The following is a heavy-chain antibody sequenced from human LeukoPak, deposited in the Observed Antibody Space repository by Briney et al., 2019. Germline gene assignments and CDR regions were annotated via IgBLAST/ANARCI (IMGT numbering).Heavy chain of an antibody. Sequence: ASVKVSCKASGYTFTGYYMHWVRQAPGQGLEWMGWINPNSGGTNYAQKFQGRVTMTRDTSISTAYMELSGLRSDDTAVYYCAGALLGYCSSTSCLDYWGQGTLVTVSS. J-gene: IGHJ4*02. CDR3: AGALLGYCSSTSCLDY. D-gene: IGHD2-2*01. CDR2: INPNSGGT. V-gene: IGHV1-2*02. CDR1: GYTFTGYY.